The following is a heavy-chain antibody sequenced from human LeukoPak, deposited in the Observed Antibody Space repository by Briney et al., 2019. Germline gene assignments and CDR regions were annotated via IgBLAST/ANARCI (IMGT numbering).Heavy chain of an antibody. CDR3: AKGKSGYSGHTISSY. D-gene: IGHD5-12*01. CDR1: GFTFSSYA. CDR2: ISGSAGST. Sequence: GGSLRLSCAASGFTFSSYAMSWVRQAPGKGLEWVSAISGSAGSTYYADSVKGRFTISRDNSKNTLSLQMNSLRVEDTAVYYCAKGKSGYSGHTISSYWGQGTLVTVSS. V-gene: IGHV3-23*01. J-gene: IGHJ4*02.